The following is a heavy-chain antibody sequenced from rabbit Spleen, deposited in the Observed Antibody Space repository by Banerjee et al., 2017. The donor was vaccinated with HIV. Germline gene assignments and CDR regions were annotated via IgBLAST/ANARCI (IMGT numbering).Heavy chain of an antibody. V-gene: IGHV1S45*01. CDR3: ARAANNIGYCAGL. Sequence: QEQLVESGGGLVQPEGSLILTCTASGFSFNGNHVMCWVRQAPGKGLEWIACINIVTGSSAWYANWAKGRFTISKTSSTTVTLQMTSLTVADTATYWCARAANNIGYCAGLWGQGTLVTVS. CDR2: INIVTGSSA. J-gene: IGHJ3*01. D-gene: IGHD1-1*01. CDR1: GFSFNGNHV.